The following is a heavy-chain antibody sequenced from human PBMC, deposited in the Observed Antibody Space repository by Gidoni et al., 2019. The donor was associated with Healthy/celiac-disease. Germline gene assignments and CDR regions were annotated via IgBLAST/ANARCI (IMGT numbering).Heavy chain of an antibody. D-gene: IGHD2-21*02. CDR1: AGSFSSRSYY. Sequence: QLQLQASGPGLVKPSETLSLTCTVSAGSFSSRSYYWGWLRQPPGTGLEWIGTIYYSGSTSYNPSLKSRGTISVDTSKNQFSLKLSSVNAADTAVYYCARHGLMVTHGGLFDYWGQGTLVTVSS. V-gene: IGHV4-39*01. CDR2: IYYSGST. J-gene: IGHJ4*02. CDR3: ARHGLMVTHGGLFDY.